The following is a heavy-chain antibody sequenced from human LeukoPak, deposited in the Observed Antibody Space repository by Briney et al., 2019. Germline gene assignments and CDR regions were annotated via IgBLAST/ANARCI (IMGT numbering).Heavy chain of an antibody. J-gene: IGHJ4*02. V-gene: IGHV4-38-2*02. Sequence: PSETLSLTCTVSGYSISSGYYWGWIRQPPGKGLEWIGSIYHSGSTYYNPSLKGRVTISVDTSKNQFSLKLSSVTAADTAVYYCARSGDYFDYWGQGTLVTVSS. D-gene: IGHD3-10*01. CDR3: ARSGDYFDY. CDR2: IYHSGST. CDR1: GYSISSGYY.